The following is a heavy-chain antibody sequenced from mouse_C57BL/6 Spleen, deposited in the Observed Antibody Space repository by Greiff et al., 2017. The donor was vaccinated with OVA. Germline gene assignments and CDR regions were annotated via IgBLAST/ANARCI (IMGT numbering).Heavy chain of an antibody. CDR3: ARWSDGYPFAY. V-gene: IGHV1-26*01. CDR2: INPNNGGT. D-gene: IGHD2-3*01. CDR1: GYTFTDYY. J-gene: IGHJ3*01. Sequence: VQLQQSGPELVKPGASVKISCKASGYTFTDYYMNWVKQSHGKSLEWIGDINPNNGGTSYNQKFKGKATLTVDKSSSTAYMELRSLTSEDSAVYYCARWSDGYPFAYWSQGTLVTVSA.